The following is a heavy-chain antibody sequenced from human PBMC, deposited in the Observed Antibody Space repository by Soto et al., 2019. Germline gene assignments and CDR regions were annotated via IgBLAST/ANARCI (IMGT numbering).Heavy chain of an antibody. Sequence: GASVKVSCKTSGYTFTDSYMHWVRQAPGQGLEWMGWINPNSGGTKYAQNFQGWVTMTRDTSISTAYMELSRLRSDDTAVYYCARDLPMVVVPAAGAFDIWGQGTMVPVSS. J-gene: IGHJ3*02. D-gene: IGHD2-2*01. V-gene: IGHV1-2*04. CDR1: GYTFTDSY. CDR3: ARDLPMVVVPAAGAFDI. CDR2: INPNSGGT.